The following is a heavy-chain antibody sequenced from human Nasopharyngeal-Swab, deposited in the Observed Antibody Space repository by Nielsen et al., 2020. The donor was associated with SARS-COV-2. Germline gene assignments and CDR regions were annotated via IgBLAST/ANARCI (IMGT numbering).Heavy chain of an antibody. Sequence: SVKVSCKTSGYTFTNSAISWVRQAPGQGLEWMGGIVPALGLPNYAQKFRSRLTISADRSTTTSYLELSSLRFEDTAIYYCAREGEYGAYDAPDYWGQGTLVTVSS. CDR2: IVPALGLP. CDR1: GYTFTNSA. V-gene: IGHV1-69*10. J-gene: IGHJ4*02. D-gene: IGHD5-12*01. CDR3: AREGEYGAYDAPDY.